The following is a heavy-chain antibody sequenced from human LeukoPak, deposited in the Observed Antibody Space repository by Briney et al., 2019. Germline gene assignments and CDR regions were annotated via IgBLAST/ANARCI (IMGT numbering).Heavy chain of an antibody. D-gene: IGHD1-26*01. J-gene: IGHJ3*02. CDR3: AKWEPAYDAFDI. Sequence: GASVKVSCKTSGYTFTSYAMHWVRQAPGQRLEWMGWINAGNGNTKYSQKLQGRVTITRDTSASTAYMELSSLRSEDTAVYYCAKWEPAYDAFDIWGQGTMVTVSS. CDR2: INAGNGNT. V-gene: IGHV1-3*01. CDR1: GYTFTSYA.